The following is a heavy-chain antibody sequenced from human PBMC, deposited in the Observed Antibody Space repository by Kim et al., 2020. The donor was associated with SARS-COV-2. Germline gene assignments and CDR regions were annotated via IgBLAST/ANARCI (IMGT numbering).Heavy chain of an antibody. J-gene: IGHJ4*02. CDR3: ARSYYYDSSGYSADY. CDR2: INPNSGGT. Sequence: ASVKVSCKASGYTFTGYYMHWVRQAPGQGLEWMGRINPNSGGTNYAQKFQGRVTMTRDTSISTAYMELSRLRSDDTAVYYCARSYYYDSSGYSADYWGQGTLVTVSS. V-gene: IGHV1-2*06. CDR1: GYTFTGYY. D-gene: IGHD3-22*01.